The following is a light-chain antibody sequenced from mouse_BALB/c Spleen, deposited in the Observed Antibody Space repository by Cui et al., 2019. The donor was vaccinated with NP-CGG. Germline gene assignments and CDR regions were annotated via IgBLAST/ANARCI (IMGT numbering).Light chain of an antibody. Sequence: QGVWAPETAPTTSPGETVTLTCRSSTGAVTTSNYANWVQEKPDHLFTGLIGGTNNRAPGVPARFSGSLIGDKAALTITGAQTEDETIYFCALWYSNHWVFGGGTKLTVL. V-gene: IGLV1*01. CDR2: GTN. J-gene: IGLJ1*01. CDR1: TGAVTTSNY. CDR3: ALWYSNHWV.